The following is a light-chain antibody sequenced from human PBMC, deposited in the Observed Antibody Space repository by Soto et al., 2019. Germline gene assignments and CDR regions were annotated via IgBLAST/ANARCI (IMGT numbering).Light chain of an antibody. CDR2: LNSDGSH. CDR3: QTWGTGMGV. J-gene: IGLJ2*01. Sequence: QLVLTQSPSASASLGASVKLTCTLSSGHSSYAIAWHQQQPEKGPRYLMKLNSDGSHSKGDGIPDRFSGSSSGAERYLTISSLQAEDDADYYCQTWGTGMGVFGGGTKRTVL. CDR1: SGHSSYA. V-gene: IGLV4-69*01.